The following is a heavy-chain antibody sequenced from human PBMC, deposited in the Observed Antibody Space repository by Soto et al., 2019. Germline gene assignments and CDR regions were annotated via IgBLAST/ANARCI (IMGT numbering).Heavy chain of an antibody. CDR2: IIPIFGTA. CDR1: GGTFSSYA. CDR3: ARARAPYSSSWYVYFDC. J-gene: IGHJ4*02. D-gene: IGHD6-13*01. Sequence: QVQLVQSGAEVKKPGSSVKVSCKASGGTFSSYAISWVRQAPGQGLEWMGGIIPIFGTANYAQKFQGRVTITADKSTSTAYMELSSMRSEDTAVYYCARARAPYSSSWYVYFDCWGQGTLVTVSS. V-gene: IGHV1-69*06.